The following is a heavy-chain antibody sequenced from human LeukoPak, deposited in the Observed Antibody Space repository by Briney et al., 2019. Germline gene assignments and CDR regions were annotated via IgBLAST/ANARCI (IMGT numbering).Heavy chain of an antibody. CDR2: IYSGGRT. CDR1: GFTVSSNH. Sequence: GGSLRLSCAASGFTVSSNHMSWVRQAPGKGVEWGSVIYSGGRTDYSDSVKGRFTISRDNSKNTLYLQMNSLRAEDTAVYHCARGPAGYNWGQGTLVTVSS. D-gene: IGHD1-1*01. CDR3: ARGPAGYN. V-gene: IGHV3-53*01. J-gene: IGHJ4*02.